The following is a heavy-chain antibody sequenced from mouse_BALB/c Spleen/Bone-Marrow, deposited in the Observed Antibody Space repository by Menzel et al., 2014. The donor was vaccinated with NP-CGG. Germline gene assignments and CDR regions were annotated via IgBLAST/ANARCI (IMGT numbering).Heavy chain of an antibody. J-gene: IGHJ3*02. Sequence: EESGGRLVTPGGTLTLTCTVSGFSLSSYAMNWVRQAPGKGLEWIGIIYPSDTTDYANWAKGRFIISRTSTTVDLKITSPTTEDTATYFCARDPYAISGDYWNLWGQGTLVTVS. V-gene: IGHV5-6-5*01. D-gene: IGHD1-3*01. CDR1: GFSLSSYA. CDR3: ARDPYAISGDYWNL. CDR2: IYPSDTT.